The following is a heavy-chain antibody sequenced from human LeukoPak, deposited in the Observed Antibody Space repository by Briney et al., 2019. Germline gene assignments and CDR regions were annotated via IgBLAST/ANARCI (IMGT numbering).Heavy chain of an antibody. CDR2: INPNSGGT. V-gene: IGHV1-2*02. CDR3: ARARVTDWNPSNWFDP. CDR1: GSTFTRYY. D-gene: IGHD1-1*01. Sequence: ASVKVSCKASGSTFTRYYMHWGRQAPGQGLGGRGWINPNSGGTNYAQNFQSRVTTTRHTSISTAYMELSRLRSDDTAVYYRARARVTDWNPSNWFDPWGQGTLVTVSS. J-gene: IGHJ5*02.